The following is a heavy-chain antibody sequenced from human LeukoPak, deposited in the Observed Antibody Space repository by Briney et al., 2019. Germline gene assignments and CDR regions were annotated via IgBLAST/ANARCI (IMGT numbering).Heavy chain of an antibody. CDR3: AGTGYDIIFDY. D-gene: IGHD3-9*01. V-gene: IGHV3-48*03. CDR1: GFTVSSTY. J-gene: IGHJ4*02. Sequence: GGSLRLSCAASGFTVSSTYMTWVRQAPGKGLEWLSYISSRGNIVYYADSVKGRFTISRDNAKNSLYLQMNSLRAEDTAVYYCAGTGYDIIFDYWGQGTLVTVSS. CDR2: ISSRGNIV.